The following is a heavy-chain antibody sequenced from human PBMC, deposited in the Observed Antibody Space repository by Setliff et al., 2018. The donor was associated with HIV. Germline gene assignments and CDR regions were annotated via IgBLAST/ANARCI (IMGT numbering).Heavy chain of an antibody. Sequence: PGGSLRLSCAASGFTFSSYGIHWVRQAPGKGLEWVAVMSFDGSNKFYANSVKGRFTIPRDNSKNTLYLQMGSLRAEDMAVYYCPRASGYAGFFYFDYWGQGTLVTVSS. CDR1: GFTFSSYG. D-gene: IGHD5-12*01. V-gene: IGHV3-30*03. J-gene: IGHJ4*02. CDR3: PRASGYAGFFYFDY. CDR2: MSFDGSNK.